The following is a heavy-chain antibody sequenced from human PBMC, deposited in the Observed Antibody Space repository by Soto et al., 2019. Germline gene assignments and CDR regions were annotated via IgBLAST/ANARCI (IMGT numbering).Heavy chain of an antibody. V-gene: IGHV3-21*02. CDR3: AGGPLYYFDY. J-gene: IGHJ4*02. CDR1: GFTFSSYT. CDR2: ISSRSTNT. Sequence: VQLVESGGGLVKPGGSLRLSCEDSGFTFSSYTMNWVRRAPGKGLEWVSSISSRSTNTHYADSVRGRFTISRDNAKRSLYLQMNSLRAEDTAVYYCAGGPLYYFDYWGQGTLVTVSS. D-gene: IGHD3-16*01.